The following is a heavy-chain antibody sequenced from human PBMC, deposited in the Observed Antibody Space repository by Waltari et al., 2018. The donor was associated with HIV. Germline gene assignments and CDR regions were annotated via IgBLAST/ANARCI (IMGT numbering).Heavy chain of an antibody. J-gene: IGHJ4*02. D-gene: IGHD3-22*01. CDR2: IYYSGST. CDR1: GGSISSYY. V-gene: IGHV4-59*01. CDR3: ASGTDSSGYYYFDY. Sequence: QVQLQESGPGLVKPSETLSLTCTVSGGSISSYYWSWIRQPPGKGLEWIGYIYYSGSTNYNPSLKSRVTISVDTSKNQFSLKLSSVTAADTAVYYCASGTDSSGYYYFDYWGQGTLVTVSS.